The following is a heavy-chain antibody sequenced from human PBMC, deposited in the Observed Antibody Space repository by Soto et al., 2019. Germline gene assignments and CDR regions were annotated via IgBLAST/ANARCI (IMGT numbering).Heavy chain of an antibody. Sequence: QVQLQESGPGLVKPSETLSLTCTVSGGSVSSSYWTWIRQPPGKGLEWIGYLYKSGSTNYNPSLKGRVTISVDTSKNQFSLRLSSVTAADTAVYYCAKKYCTSTSCSDAFDIWGQGTMVTVSS. CDR3: AKKYCTSTSCSDAFDI. CDR1: GGSVSSSY. J-gene: IGHJ3*02. CDR2: LYKSGST. D-gene: IGHD2-2*01. V-gene: IGHV4-59*02.